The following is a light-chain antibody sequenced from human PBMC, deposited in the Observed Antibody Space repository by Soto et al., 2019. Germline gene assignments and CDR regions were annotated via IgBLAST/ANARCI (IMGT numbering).Light chain of an antibody. CDR2: YDS. V-gene: IGLV3-21*04. CDR3: QVWDSSSDSYV. Sequence: SYELTQPPSVSVAPGKTARINCGGNNIGSKSVHWYQQKPGQAPVLVIYYDSDRPSGIPERFSGSNSGNTATLTISRVEAGDEADYYCQVWDSSSDSYVFGTGTK. J-gene: IGLJ1*01. CDR1: NIGSKS.